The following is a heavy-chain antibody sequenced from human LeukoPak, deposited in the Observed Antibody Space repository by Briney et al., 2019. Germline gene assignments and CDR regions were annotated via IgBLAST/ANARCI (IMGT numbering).Heavy chain of an antibody. J-gene: IGHJ6*02. D-gene: IGHD2-15*01. Sequence: GGSLRLSCAASGFTFSSFAMRWVRQAPGKGLEWVSTIGSSTYYADSVKGRFTISRDNSRSTLYLQMNSLRAEDTAIYYCAKDVDCSGGSCYSSYYGVDVWGQGTTVTV. CDR2: IGSST. V-gene: IGHV3-23*01. CDR1: GFTFSSFA. CDR3: AKDVDCSGGSCYSSYYGVDV.